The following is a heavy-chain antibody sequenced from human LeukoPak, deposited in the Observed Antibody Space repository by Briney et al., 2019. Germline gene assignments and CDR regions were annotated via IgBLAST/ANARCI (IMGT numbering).Heavy chain of an antibody. CDR2: ISYDGSNK. V-gene: IGHV3-30-3*01. Sequence: PGGSLRVSCAASGFTFSSDAMHCVRQAPGKGLEWVAVISYDGSNKYYADSVKGRFTISRDNSKSTLYLQMNSLRAEDTAVYYCARARDSGSYFYYWGQGTLATVSS. CDR1: GFTFSSDA. D-gene: IGHD1-26*01. CDR3: ARARDSGSYFYY. J-gene: IGHJ4*02.